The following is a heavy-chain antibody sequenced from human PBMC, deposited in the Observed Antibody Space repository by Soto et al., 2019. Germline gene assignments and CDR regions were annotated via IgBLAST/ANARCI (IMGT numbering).Heavy chain of an antibody. CDR3: ARGWAYCGGDCSQPFDY. CDR1: GFTFSSYG. CDR2: IWYDGSNK. V-gene: IGHV3-33*01. J-gene: IGHJ4*02. Sequence: VQLVESGGGVVQPGRSLRLSCAASGFTFSSYGMHWVRQAPGKGLEWVAVIWYDGSNKYYADSVKGRFTISRDNSKNTLYLQMNSLRAEDTAVYYCARGWAYCGGDCSQPFDYWGQGTLVTVSS. D-gene: IGHD2-21*02.